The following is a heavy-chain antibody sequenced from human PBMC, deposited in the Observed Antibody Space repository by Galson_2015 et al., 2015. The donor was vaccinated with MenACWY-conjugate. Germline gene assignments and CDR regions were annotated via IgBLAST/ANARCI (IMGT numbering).Heavy chain of an antibody. CDR2: TYYRSQWYS. J-gene: IGHJ6*02. CDR3: ARSRSGSYHYYYGMDV. V-gene: IGHV6-1*01. CDR1: GDSVSSHSAA. Sequence: CAISGDSVSSHSAAWNWIRQSPSRGLEWLGRTYYRSQWYSDYAPSMKGRITINADTSKNQFSLHLNSVTPEDTAVFYCARSRSGSYHYYYGMDVWGQGTTVIVSS. D-gene: IGHD3-10*01.